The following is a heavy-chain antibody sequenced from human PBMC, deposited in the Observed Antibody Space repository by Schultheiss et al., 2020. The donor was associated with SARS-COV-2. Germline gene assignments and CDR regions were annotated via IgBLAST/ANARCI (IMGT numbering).Heavy chain of an antibody. D-gene: IGHD2-2*01. CDR1: GFTFSDYY. CDR3: AKARGVVVPAAPFDY. V-gene: IGHV3-74*01. CDR2: INSDGSST. J-gene: IGHJ4*02. Sequence: GGSLRLSCAASGFTFSDYYMSWIRQAPGKGLEWVSRINSDGSSTSYADSVKGRFTISRDNAKNTLYLQMNSLRAEDTALYYCAKARGVVVPAAPFDYWGQGTLVTVSS.